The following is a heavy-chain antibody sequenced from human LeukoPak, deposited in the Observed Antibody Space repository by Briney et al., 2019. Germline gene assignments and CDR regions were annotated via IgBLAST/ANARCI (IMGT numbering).Heavy chain of an antibody. Sequence: GASVKVSCKTSGYSFILYGISWVRQAPGQGLEWMGWINTNTGNPTYAQGFTGRFVFSLDTSVSTAYLQISSLKAEDTAVYYCARAARRYYDSSGYYYLLAEYFQHWGQGTLVTVSS. CDR2: INTNTGNP. V-gene: IGHV7-4-1*02. D-gene: IGHD3-22*01. CDR1: GYSFILYG. J-gene: IGHJ1*01. CDR3: ARAARRYYDSSGYYYLLAEYFQH.